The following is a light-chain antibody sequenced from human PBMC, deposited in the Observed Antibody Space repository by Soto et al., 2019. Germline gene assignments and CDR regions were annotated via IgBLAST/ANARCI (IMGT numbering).Light chain of an antibody. CDR1: SSDVGGYNY. J-gene: IGLJ1*01. V-gene: IGLV2-14*01. CDR2: EVS. CDR3: SSYTSSITFYV. Sequence: QSALTQPASVSGSPGQSITISCTGTSSDVGGYNYVSWYQQHPGKAPKLMIYEVSNRPSGVSNRFSGSKSGNTASLTISGLQPEDEADYYCSSYTSSITFYVFGTGTKLTVL.